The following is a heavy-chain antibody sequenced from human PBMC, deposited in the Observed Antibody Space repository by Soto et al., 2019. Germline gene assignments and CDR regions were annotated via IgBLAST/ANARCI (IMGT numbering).Heavy chain of an antibody. D-gene: IGHD4-4*01. CDR1: GSSFPKYP. CDR2: ISHDGVTK. CDR3: VRAGYSSSWERLDT. Sequence: GGSLRLSCAASGSSFPKYPMHWVRQTPDKGLEWLAVISHDGVTKNSADSVKGRFSVSRDNSSNRLYLEMNSLRTEDTAMYYCVRAGYSSSWERLDTWGQGTLVSASS. V-gene: IGHV3-30-3*01. J-gene: IGHJ5*02.